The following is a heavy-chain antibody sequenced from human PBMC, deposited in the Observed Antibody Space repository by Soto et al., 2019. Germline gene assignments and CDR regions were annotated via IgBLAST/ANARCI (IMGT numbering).Heavy chain of an antibody. D-gene: IGHD3-22*01. J-gene: IGHJ6*02. CDR2: ISGSGGST. CDR3: AKDTSPYYYDSSGYYYDEYYYYGMDV. V-gene: IGHV3-23*01. CDR1: GFTFSSYA. Sequence: GESLKISCAASGFTFSSYAMSWVRQAPGKGLEWVSAISGSGGSTYYADSVKGRCTISRDNSKTTLYLQMNSLRAEATAVYYCAKDTSPYYYDSSGYYYDEYYYYGMDVWGQGTTVTVSS.